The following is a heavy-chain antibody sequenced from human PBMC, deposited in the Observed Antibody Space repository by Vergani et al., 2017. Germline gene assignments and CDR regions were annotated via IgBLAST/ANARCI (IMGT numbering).Heavy chain of an antibody. CDR1: GFTFSSYA. J-gene: IGHJ4*02. CDR3: ASGRVTFGGVTQPFDY. V-gene: IGHV3-30-3*01. D-gene: IGHD3-16*01. CDR2: ISYDGSNK. Sequence: QVQLVESGGGVVQPGRSLRLSCAASGFTFSSYAMHWVRQAPGKGLEWVAVISYDGSNKYYADSVKGRFTISRDNSKNTLYLQMNSLRAEDTAVYYCASGRVTFGGVTQPFDYWGQGTLVTVSS.